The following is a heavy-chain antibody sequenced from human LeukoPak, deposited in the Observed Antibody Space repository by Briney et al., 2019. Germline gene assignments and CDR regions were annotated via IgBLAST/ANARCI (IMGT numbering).Heavy chain of an antibody. CDR3: ARGLGRTAMVTRGGVRFDY. D-gene: IGHD5-18*01. V-gene: IGHV1-69*06. CDR2: IIPIFGTA. CDR1: GGTFSSYA. J-gene: IGHJ4*02. Sequence: ASVKVSCKASGGTFSSYAISWVRQAPGQGLEWMGGIIPIFGTANYAQKFQGRVTITADKSTSTAYMELSSLRSEDTAVYYCARGLGRTAMVTRGGVRFDYWGQGTLVTVSS.